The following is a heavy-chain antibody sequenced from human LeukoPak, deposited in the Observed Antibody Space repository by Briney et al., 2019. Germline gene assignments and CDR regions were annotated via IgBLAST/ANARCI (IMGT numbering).Heavy chain of an antibody. V-gene: IGHV4-59*01. CDR2: IYYSGST. Sequence: SETLSLTCTVSGGSISSYYWSWIRQPPGKGLEWIGYIYYSGSTNYNPSLKSRVTISVDTSKNQFSLKLSSVTAADTAVYYCASTPSSRRGYYYYGMDVWGQGTTVTVSS. CDR1: GGSISSYY. J-gene: IGHJ6*02. D-gene: IGHD6-6*01. CDR3: ASTPSSRRGYYYYGMDV.